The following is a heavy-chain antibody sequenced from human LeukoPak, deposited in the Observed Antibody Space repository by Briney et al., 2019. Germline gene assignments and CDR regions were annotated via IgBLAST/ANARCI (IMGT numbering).Heavy chain of an antibody. CDR3: VRDGGVSGYDLLDY. Sequence: GGSLRLSCAAPGFTVSSNYMSWVRQAPGKGLEWVSVIYSGGSTYYADCVKGRFTISRDNSKNTLYLQMNSLRGEDTAVYYCVRDGGVSGYDLLDYWGQGILVTVSS. D-gene: IGHD5-12*01. J-gene: IGHJ4*02. CDR1: GFTVSSNY. CDR2: IYSGGST. V-gene: IGHV3-66*01.